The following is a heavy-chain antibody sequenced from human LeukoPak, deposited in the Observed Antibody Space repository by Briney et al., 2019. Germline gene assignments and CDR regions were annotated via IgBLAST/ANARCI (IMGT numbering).Heavy chain of an antibody. CDR1: GGSFSGYY. D-gene: IGHD3-16*01. V-gene: IGHV4-34*01. CDR2: IDDSGST. CDR3: ARQIGDDYVWGSYPTSIDY. Sequence: KPSETLSLTCAVYGGSFSGYYWSWIRQPPGKGLEWIGEIDDSGSTNYNPSLKGRVTISVDTSKNQFSLKLSSVTAADTAVYYCARQIGDDYVWGSYPTSIDYWGQGTLVTVSS. J-gene: IGHJ4*02.